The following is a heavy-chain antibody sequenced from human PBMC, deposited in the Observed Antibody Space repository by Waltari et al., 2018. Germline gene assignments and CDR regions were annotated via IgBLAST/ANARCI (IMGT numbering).Heavy chain of an antibody. J-gene: IGHJ6*02. CDR1: GFTFSDHY. V-gene: IGHV3-72*01. D-gene: IGHD2-2*02. CDR3: VRSYTASPMDV. CDR2: TRNKENSYST. Sequence: EVQVVASGGDLVQPGGSLRLCCAGSGFTFSDHYIDWVRQAPGKGLEWLGLTRNKENSYSTVYAASVKGRFTISRDDSKNLAYLQMNSLGIDDTAIYYCVRSYTASPMDVWGQGTTVTVSS.